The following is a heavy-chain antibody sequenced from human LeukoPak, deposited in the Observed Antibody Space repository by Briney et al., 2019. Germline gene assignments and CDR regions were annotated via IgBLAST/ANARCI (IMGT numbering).Heavy chain of an antibody. Sequence: GASVNVSCKASGYTFTAYYMHWVRQAPGQGLEWMGWIDTNSGGTNYAQKFQGRVTITRDTFIGTAYMELSSLISDDTAVYYCASEAYCSGGSCSLHRVASWGQGTLVTVSS. CDR3: ASEAYCSGGSCSLHRVAS. CDR2: IDTNSGGT. J-gene: IGHJ4*02. CDR1: GYTFTAYY. D-gene: IGHD2-15*01. V-gene: IGHV1-2*02.